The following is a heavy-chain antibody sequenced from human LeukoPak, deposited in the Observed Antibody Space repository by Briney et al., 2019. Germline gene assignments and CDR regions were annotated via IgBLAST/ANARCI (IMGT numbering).Heavy chain of an antibody. CDR2: INHSGGT. J-gene: IGHJ4*02. D-gene: IGHD6-13*01. CDR3: ARHRRIPAAGIRGYDY. V-gene: IGHV4-34*08. CDR1: GFTFSSYS. Sequence: LRLSCAASGFTFSSYSMNWVRQPPGKGLEWIGDINHSGGTNYIPSLKSRVTISVDTSKKQFSLKLTSVTAADTAVYYCARHRRIPAAGIRGYDYWGQGILVTVSS.